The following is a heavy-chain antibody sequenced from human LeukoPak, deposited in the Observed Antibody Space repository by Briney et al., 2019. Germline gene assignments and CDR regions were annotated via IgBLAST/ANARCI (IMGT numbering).Heavy chain of an antibody. Sequence: SETLSLTCTVSGGSISSGTYYWSWIRQPAGKGLEWIGRIYTSGSTNYNPSLKSRVTISVDTSKNQFSLKLSSVTAADTAVYYCASGGENYGGYYFDYWGQGTLVTVSS. V-gene: IGHV4-61*02. J-gene: IGHJ4*02. D-gene: IGHD4-17*01. CDR2: IYTSGST. CDR1: GGSISSGTYY. CDR3: ASGGENYGGYYFDY.